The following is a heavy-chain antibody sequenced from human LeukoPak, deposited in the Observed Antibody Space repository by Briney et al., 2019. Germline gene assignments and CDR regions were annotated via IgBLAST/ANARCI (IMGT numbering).Heavy chain of an antibody. Sequence: PGRSLRLSCAASGFTFSSYAMHWVRQAPGKGLEWVAVISYDGSNKYYADSVKGRFTISRDNAKNSLYLQMDSLRAEDTALYFCARDGDYDRSYRSGFDYWGQGTLVTVSS. CDR3: ARDGDYDRSYRSGFDY. V-gene: IGHV3-30-3*01. CDR1: GFTFSSYA. D-gene: IGHD3-10*02. CDR2: ISYDGSNK. J-gene: IGHJ4*02.